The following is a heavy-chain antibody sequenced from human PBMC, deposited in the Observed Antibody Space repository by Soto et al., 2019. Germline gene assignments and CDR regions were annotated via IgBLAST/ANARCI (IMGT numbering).Heavy chain of an antibody. J-gene: IGHJ4*02. CDR2: IPSKTNTYAT. CDR1: GFTFSGST. D-gene: IGHD6-19*01. CDR3: TRQHLDVPVASAIDY. Sequence: EVQLVESGGGLVQPGGSLKLSWEPSGFTFSGSTIHWFRQTSGKGLEGVARIPSKTNTYATAYAASVKGRFTISRDDSKNTAYLQMDSLKTEDTAVYYCTRQHLDVPVASAIDYWGQGTLVTVSS. V-gene: IGHV3-73*02.